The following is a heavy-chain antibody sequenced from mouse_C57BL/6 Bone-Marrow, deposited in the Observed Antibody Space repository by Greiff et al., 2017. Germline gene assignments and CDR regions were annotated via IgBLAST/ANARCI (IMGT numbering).Heavy chain of an antibody. CDR3: ITGTWYFDV. CDR2: IDPETGDT. D-gene: IGHD4-1*01. CDR1: GFTFTDYE. V-gene: IGHV1-15*01. Sequence: QVQLMQSGAELVRPGASVTLSCKASGFTFTDYEMHWVKQTPVHGLEWIGAIDPETGDTAYTQKFKGQAILTADKSTSTAYLELHSLTSEDSAVYYCITGTWYFDVWGRGTTVTVSS. J-gene: IGHJ1*03.